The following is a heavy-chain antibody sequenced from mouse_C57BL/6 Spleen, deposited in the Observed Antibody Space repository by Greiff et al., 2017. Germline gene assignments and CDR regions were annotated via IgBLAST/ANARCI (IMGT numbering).Heavy chain of an antibody. D-gene: IGHD1-1*01. Sequence: QVQLQQSGPELVKPGASVKISCKASGYAFSSSWMNWVKQRPGKGLEWIGRIYPGDGDTNYNGKFKGKATLTADKSSSTAYMQLSSLTSEDSAVYFCARGKSMFANYYGSSYGYAMDYWGQGTSVTVSS. V-gene: IGHV1-82*01. CDR3: ARGKSMFANYYGSSYGYAMDY. CDR2: IYPGDGDT. CDR1: GYAFSSSW. J-gene: IGHJ4*01.